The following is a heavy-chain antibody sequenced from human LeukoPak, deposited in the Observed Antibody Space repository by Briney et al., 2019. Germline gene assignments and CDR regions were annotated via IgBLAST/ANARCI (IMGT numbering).Heavy chain of an antibody. CDR3: SNSDILTGYYPDV. V-gene: IGHV1-2*06. Sequence: ASVKVSCKASGYTFTGYYMHWVRQAPGQGLEWMGRINPNSGGTNYAQKFQGRVTMTRDTSISTAYMELSRLRSDDTAVYYCSNSDILTGYYPDVWGKGTTVTASS. J-gene: IGHJ6*04. CDR2: INPNSGGT. CDR1: GYTFTGYY. D-gene: IGHD3-9*01.